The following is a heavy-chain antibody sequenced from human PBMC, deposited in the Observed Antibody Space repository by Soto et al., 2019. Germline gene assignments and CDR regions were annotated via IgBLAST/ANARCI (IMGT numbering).Heavy chain of an antibody. Sequence: QVQLQESGPGLVKPSQTLSLTCTVSGGSISSGDYYWSWIRQPPGKGLEWIGYIYYSGSTYYNPCLKSRVTISVDTSKNQFSLKLSSVTAADTAVYYCARYWGIAAADSGDAFDIWGQGTMVTVSS. CDR3: ARYWGIAAADSGDAFDI. CDR1: GGSISSGDYY. D-gene: IGHD6-13*01. J-gene: IGHJ3*02. CDR2: IYYSGST. V-gene: IGHV4-30-4*01.